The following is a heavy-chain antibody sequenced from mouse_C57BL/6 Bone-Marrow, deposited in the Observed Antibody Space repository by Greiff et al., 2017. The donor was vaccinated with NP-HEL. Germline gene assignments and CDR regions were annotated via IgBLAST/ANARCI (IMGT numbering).Heavy chain of an antibody. D-gene: IGHD4-1*01. CDR3: ARKGTWERYFDV. V-gene: IGHV14-2*01. Sequence: VQLQQSGAELVKPGASVKLSCTASGFNIKDYYMHWVKQRTEQGLEWIGRIDPEDGETKYAPKFQGKATITADTSSNTAYMQLSSLTSEDSAIYFCARKGTWERYFDVWGTGTTVTVSS. J-gene: IGHJ1*03. CDR2: IDPEDGET. CDR1: GFNIKDYY.